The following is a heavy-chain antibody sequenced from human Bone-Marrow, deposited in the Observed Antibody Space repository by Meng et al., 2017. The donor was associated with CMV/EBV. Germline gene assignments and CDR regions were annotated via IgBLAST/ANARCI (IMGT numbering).Heavy chain of an antibody. V-gene: IGHV4-34*01. Sequence: SETLSLTCAVYGGSFSGYYWSWIRQPPGKGLEWIGEINHSGSTNYNPSLKSRVTISVDTSKNQFSLKLSSVTAADTAVYYCARNSVKWLQAFDYWGQGTLVTVSS. CDR3: ARNSVKWLQAFDY. CDR2: INHSGST. CDR1: GGSFSGYY. J-gene: IGHJ4*02. D-gene: IGHD5-24*01.